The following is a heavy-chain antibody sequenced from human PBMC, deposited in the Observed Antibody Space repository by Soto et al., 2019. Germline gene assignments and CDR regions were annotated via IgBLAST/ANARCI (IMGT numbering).Heavy chain of an antibody. CDR1: GGSFSGYY. Sequence: VTLYLTCAVYGGSFSGYYWTWIRQPPGKGLEWIGEINHSGTINFNPSLKSRLTISLDTSKKHFSLKLSSVTDADTAAYYCARADRTLVTSYSLDVWGQGTTVTVSS. J-gene: IGHJ6*02. CDR2: INHSGTI. D-gene: IGHD2-21*02. CDR3: ARADRTLVTSYSLDV. V-gene: IGHV4-34*01.